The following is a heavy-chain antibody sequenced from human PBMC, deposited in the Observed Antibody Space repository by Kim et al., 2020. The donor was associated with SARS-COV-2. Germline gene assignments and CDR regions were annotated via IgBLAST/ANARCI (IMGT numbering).Heavy chain of an antibody. D-gene: IGHD3-9*01. Sequence: HKRRVTISVDTSKNQFSLKLSSVTAADTAVYYCARSSRGDILTGFPFDYWGQGTLVTVSS. V-gene: IGHV4-59*01. J-gene: IGHJ4*02. CDR3: ARSSRGDILTGFPFDY.